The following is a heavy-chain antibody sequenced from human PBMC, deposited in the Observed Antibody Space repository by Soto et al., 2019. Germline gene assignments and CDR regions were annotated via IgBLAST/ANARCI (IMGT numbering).Heavy chain of an antibody. CDR1: GFTFSSYA. CDR3: AKDTSYYDFSPYSYYGMDV. J-gene: IGHJ6*02. CDR2: ISGSGGST. Sequence: EVQLLESGGGLVQPGGSLRLSCAASGFTFSSYAMSWVRQAPGKGLEWVSAISGSGGSTYYADSVKGRFTISRDNSKNTLYLQMNSLRAEDTAVYYCAKDTSYYDFSPYSYYGMDVWGQGTTVTVSS. D-gene: IGHD3-3*01. V-gene: IGHV3-23*01.